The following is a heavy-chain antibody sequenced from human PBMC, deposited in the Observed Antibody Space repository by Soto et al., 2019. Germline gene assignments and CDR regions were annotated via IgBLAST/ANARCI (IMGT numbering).Heavy chain of an antibody. CDR1: GYTFTSYY. V-gene: IGHV1-46*03. Sequence: QVQLVQSGAEVKKPGASVKVSCKASGYTFTSYYMHWVRQAPGQGLEWMGIINPSGGSTSYAQKFQVRVTMTRDTSTSTVYMELSSLRSEDTAVYYCASAAYCGGDCDHAFDIWGQGTMVTVSS. D-gene: IGHD2-21*01. J-gene: IGHJ3*02. CDR2: INPSGGST. CDR3: ASAAYCGGDCDHAFDI.